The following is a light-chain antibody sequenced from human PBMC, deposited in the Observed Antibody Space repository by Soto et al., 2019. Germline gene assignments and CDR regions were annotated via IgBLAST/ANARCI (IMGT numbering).Light chain of an antibody. V-gene: IGLV2-11*01. J-gene: IGLJ1*01. CDR3: CSYAGSYTYV. Sequence: QSVLTQPRSVTGSPGQSVTISCPGTSSDVGGYNYVSWYQQHPGKAPILMIYDVSKRPSGVPDRFSGSKSGNTASLTISGLQDEDEADYYCCSYAGSYTYVYGTGTKVTVL. CDR2: DVS. CDR1: SSDVGGYNY.